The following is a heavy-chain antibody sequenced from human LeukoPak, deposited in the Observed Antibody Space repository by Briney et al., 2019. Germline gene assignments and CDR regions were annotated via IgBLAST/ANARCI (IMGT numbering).Heavy chain of an antibody. CDR2: IYYTGST. CDR1: GGSISNNY. CDR3: AKARDSNIWYPFDY. Sequence: PSETLSLTCGVSGGSISNNYWNWIRLPPGKGLEWIGYIYYTGSTHYNPSLKSRVTISLDTSKSQFSLKLTSVTAADTAVYYCAKARDSNIWYPFDYWGQGTLVTVSS. D-gene: IGHD6-13*01. V-gene: IGHV4-59*01. J-gene: IGHJ4*02.